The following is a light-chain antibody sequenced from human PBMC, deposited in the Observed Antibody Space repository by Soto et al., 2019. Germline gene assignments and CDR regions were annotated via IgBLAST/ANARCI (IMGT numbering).Light chain of an antibody. CDR1: QSVSSN. CDR3: QQCDNWPRT. CDR2: GAS. Sequence: EIVMTQSPATLSVSPGERATLSCRASQSVSSNLAWYQQKPGQAPRLLIYGASIRATGIPARFSGSGSGTEFTLTISSLQSEDFAVYYCQQCDNWPRTFGQGTKLEIK. V-gene: IGKV3D-15*01. J-gene: IGKJ2*01.